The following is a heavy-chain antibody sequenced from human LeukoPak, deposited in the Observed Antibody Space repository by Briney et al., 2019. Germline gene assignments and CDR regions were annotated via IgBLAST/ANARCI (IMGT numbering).Heavy chain of an antibody. CDR1: GYSVTDYY. Sequence: ASVKVSCKASGYSVTDYYVHWVRQAPGQGLEWMGWINPDSGVTNYAQKFQGRVTVTRDTSFSTAYMELSRLRSDDTAVYYCARGQYNYGRDWFDPWGQGTLVTVSS. V-gene: IGHV1-2*02. J-gene: IGHJ5*02. D-gene: IGHD5-24*01. CDR2: INPDSGVT. CDR3: ARGQYNYGRDWFDP.